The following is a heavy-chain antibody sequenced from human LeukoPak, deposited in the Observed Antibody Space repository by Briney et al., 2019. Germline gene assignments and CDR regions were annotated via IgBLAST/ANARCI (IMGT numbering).Heavy chain of an antibody. Sequence: SQTLSLTCTISGDSVSSNSAAWNWIRQSPSRGLEWLGRTYYRSKWYNDYAVSVKSRITINPDTSKNQFSLQLNSVTPEDTAVDYCSRVGRSVYYWAQMDVWGKGTTVTVSS. CDR2: TYYRSKWYN. CDR1: GDSVSSNSAA. D-gene: IGHD3-22*01. CDR3: SRVGRSVYYWAQMDV. J-gene: IGHJ6*04. V-gene: IGHV6-1*01.